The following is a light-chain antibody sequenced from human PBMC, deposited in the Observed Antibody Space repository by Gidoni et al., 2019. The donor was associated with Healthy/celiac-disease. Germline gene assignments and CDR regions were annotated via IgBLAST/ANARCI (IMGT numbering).Light chain of an antibody. J-gene: IGLJ1*01. CDR3: NADTSSYV. CDR2: DVS. CDR1: SSDVGGYNY. Sequence: ARTQHACRSGSPAQSITSSCTGTSSDVGGYNYVSWYQQHPAKAPKLMIYDVSNRPSGVSIRFSGSNSGNTASLTISGLQAEDEADDYCNADTSSYVFGTGTKVTVL. V-gene: IGLV2-14*03.